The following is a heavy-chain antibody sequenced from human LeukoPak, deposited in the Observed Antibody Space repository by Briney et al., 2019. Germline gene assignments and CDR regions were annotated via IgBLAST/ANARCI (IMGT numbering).Heavy chain of an antibody. CDR3: ASSYSSSTSNAFDI. J-gene: IGHJ3*02. D-gene: IGHD6-6*01. Sequence: SETLSLTCTVSGGSISSGGYYWSWIRQPPGKGLEWIGYIYHSGSTYYNPSLKSRVTISVDRSKNQFSLKLSSVTAADTAVYYCASSYSSSTSNAFDIWGQGTMVTVSS. CDR2: IYHSGST. CDR1: GGSISSGGYY. V-gene: IGHV4-30-2*01.